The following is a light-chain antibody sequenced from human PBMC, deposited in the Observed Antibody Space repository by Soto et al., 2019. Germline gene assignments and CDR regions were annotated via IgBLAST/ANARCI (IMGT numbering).Light chain of an antibody. CDR2: EVS. CDR3: SSYTSSSFVV. V-gene: IGLV2-14*01. Sequence: QSALTQPASVSGSPGQSITISCTGTSSDVGGYNYVSWYQQHPGKAPKLMIYEVSNRPSGVSNRFSGSKSDNTASLTISGLQAEDEADYYCSSYTSSSFVVFGGGTQLTVL. CDR1: SSDVGGYNY. J-gene: IGLJ2*01.